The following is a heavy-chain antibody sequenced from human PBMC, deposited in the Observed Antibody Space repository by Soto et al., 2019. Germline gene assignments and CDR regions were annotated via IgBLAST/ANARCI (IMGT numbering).Heavy chain of an antibody. CDR3: ARGRDYFDD. CDR1: GGSLGSGEYY. Sequence: SATLALTCAVSGGSLGSGEYYWRWIRQPPGKGLESIGYIYYSGSTNHNPSLKSRVTISVDTSKNQFSLKLTSVTVADTAVYYCARGRDYFDDGGTGTLVNV. CDR2: IYYSGST. V-gene: IGHV4-61*08. J-gene: IGHJ4*02.